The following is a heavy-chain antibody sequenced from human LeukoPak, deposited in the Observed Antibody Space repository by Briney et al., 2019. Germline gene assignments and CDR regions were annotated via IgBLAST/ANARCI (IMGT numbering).Heavy chain of an antibody. V-gene: IGHV4-39*01. CDR3: ARRSTSGSYYFDC. CDR1: GDSISSGTYP. J-gene: IGHJ4*02. D-gene: IGHD6-19*01. Sequence: SETLSLTCTVSGDSISSGTYPWGWIRQPPGKGLEWIGSIYYSGSTYYNPSLKSRVTISVDTSKSQFSLTLSSVTAADTAVYFCARRSTSGSYYFDCWGQGTLITVSS. CDR2: IYYSGST.